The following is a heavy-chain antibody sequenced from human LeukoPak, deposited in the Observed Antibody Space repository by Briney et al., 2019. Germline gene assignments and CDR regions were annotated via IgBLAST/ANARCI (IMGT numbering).Heavy chain of an antibody. J-gene: IGHJ6*02. Sequence: RGSLRLSCAASGFTFSSYAMHWVRQAPGKGLEWVAVISYDGSNKYYADSVKGRFTISRDNSKNTLYLQMNSLRAEDTAVYYCARDARTEEQWLVSYYYGMDVWGQGTTVTVSS. D-gene: IGHD6-19*01. CDR2: ISYDGSNK. V-gene: IGHV3-30-3*01. CDR3: ARDARTEEQWLVSYYYGMDV. CDR1: GFTFSSYA.